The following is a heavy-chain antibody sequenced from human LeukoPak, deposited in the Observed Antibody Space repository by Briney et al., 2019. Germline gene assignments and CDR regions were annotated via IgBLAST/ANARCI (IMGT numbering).Heavy chain of an antibody. CDR3: ARDATLQPWLF. D-gene: IGHD3-22*01. Sequence: PSETLSLTCTVSGGSISNGNYYWGWIRQPPGKGLEWIGSIYYSGSTYYNPSLKGRVTISLDTSKNQFSLRLSSVTAADTAMYYCARDATLQPWLFWGQGTLVTVSS. CDR1: GGSISNGNYY. V-gene: IGHV4-39*07. J-gene: IGHJ4*02. CDR2: IYYSGST.